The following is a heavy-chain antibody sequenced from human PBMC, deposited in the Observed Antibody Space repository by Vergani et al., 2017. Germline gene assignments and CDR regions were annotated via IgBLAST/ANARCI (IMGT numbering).Heavy chain of an antibody. V-gene: IGHV1-8*03. CDR3: ARGLYYYGMDV. CDR1: GYTFTSYD. J-gene: IGHJ6*02. Sequence: QVQLVQSGAEVKKPGVSVKVPCKASGYTFTSYDIIWVRQATGQGLEWMGWMNPNSGNTDYAQKFQGRVTITRNTTISTAYMELSSLRSEDTAVYYCARGLYYYGMDVWGQGTTVTVSS. CDR2: MNPNSGNT.